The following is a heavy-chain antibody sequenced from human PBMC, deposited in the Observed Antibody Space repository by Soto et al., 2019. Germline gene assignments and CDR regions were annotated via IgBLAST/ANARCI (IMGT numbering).Heavy chain of an antibody. Sequence: EVKLLESGGRLVQPGGSLRLSCAASGFSFNIFAMNWVRQAPGKGLEWVAGISGGGGSTYYADSVKGRFPISRDNSNNTLYLQMNSLRAEDTAVYYCAKDPSSYDSSAQFDAWGQVNLVTVSS. CDR2: ISGGGGST. CDR1: GFSFNIFA. D-gene: IGHD3-22*01. CDR3: AKDPSSYDSSAQFDA. J-gene: IGHJ5*02. V-gene: IGHV3-23*01.